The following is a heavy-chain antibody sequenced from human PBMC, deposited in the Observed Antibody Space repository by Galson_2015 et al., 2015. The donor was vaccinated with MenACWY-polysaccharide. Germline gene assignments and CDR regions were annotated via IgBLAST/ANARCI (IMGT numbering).Heavy chain of an antibody. CDR1: GYSFTSYW. CDR3: ARRYYYDSSACPFDY. Sequence: QSGAEVKKPGESLKISCKGSGYSFTSYWIGWVRQMPGKGLEWMGIIYPGDSDTRYSPSFQGQVTISADKSISTAYLQWSSLKASDTAMYYCARRYYYDSSACPFDYWGQGTLVTVSS. CDR2: IYPGDSDT. J-gene: IGHJ4*02. V-gene: IGHV5-51*03. D-gene: IGHD3-22*01.